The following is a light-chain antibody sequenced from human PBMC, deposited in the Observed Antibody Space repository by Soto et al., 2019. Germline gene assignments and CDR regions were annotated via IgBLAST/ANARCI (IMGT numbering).Light chain of an antibody. J-gene: IGLJ2*01. V-gene: IGLV1-47*01. Sequence: QSALTQPPSVSGTPGQRVSISCSGDSSTFANNYVHWYQQVPGAAPKLLIYRSDQRPSGVPERFSGSKSGTSASLTISGLRPKDEAQYYCAAYTGNWNGPVFGGGTKLTVL. CDR2: RSD. CDR1: SSTFANNY. CDR3: AAYTGNWNGPV.